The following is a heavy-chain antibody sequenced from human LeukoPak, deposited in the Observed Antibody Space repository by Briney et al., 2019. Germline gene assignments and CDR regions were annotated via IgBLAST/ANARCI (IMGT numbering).Heavy chain of an antibody. CDR1: GGSISSGGYY. Sequence: SETLSLTCTVSGGSISSGGYYWSWIRQHPGKGLEWIGYIYCSGSTYYNPSLKSRVTISVDTSKNQFSLKLSSVTAADTAVYYCARDSGEDIVLMVYASGSSYNSYYFDYWGQGTLVTVSS. D-gene: IGHD2-8*01. V-gene: IGHV4-31*03. CDR3: ARDSGEDIVLMVYASGSSYNSYYFDY. J-gene: IGHJ4*02. CDR2: IYCSGST.